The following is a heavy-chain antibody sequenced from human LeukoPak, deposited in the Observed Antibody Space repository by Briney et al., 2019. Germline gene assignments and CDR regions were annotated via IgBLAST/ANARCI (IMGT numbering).Heavy chain of an antibody. V-gene: IGHV3-66*01. CDR2: IYSGGST. CDR3: ARDADWRGNGMDV. J-gene: IGHJ6*02. D-gene: IGHD3-3*01. CDR1: GFTVSSNY. Sequence: GGSLRLSCAASGFTVSSNYMSWVRQAPGKGLEWVSVIYSGGSTYYADSVKGRFTISRDNSKNTLYLQMNSVRAEDTAVYYCARDADWRGNGMDVWGQGTTVTVSS.